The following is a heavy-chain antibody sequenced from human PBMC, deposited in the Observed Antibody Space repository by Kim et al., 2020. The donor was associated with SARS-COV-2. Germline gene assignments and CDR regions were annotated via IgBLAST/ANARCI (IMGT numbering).Heavy chain of an antibody. CDR2: ISYDGSNK. CDR3: ARNIVVVPAAILGAFDI. CDR1: GFTFSSYA. D-gene: IGHD2-2*02. V-gene: IGHV3-30-3*01. J-gene: IGHJ3*02. Sequence: GGSLRLSCAASGFTFSSYAMHWVRQAPGKGLEWVAVISYDGSNKYYADSVKGRFTISRDNSKNTLYLQMNSLRAEDTAVYYCARNIVVVPAAILGAFDI.